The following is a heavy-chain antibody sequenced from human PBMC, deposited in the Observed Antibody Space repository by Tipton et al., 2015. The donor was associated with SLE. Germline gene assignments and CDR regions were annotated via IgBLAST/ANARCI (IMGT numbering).Heavy chain of an antibody. CDR2: IYHSGST. Sequence: TLSLTCTVSGHSISSGYSWAWIRQPPGEGLEWIGSIYHSGSTYYNPSLKSRVTISVDTSKNQFSLELHSVTAADTAVYYCAGVSRDAFEIWGQGTMVTVSS. CDR1: GHSISSGYS. CDR3: AGVSRDAFEI. D-gene: IGHD5/OR15-5a*01. V-gene: IGHV4-38-2*02. J-gene: IGHJ3*02.